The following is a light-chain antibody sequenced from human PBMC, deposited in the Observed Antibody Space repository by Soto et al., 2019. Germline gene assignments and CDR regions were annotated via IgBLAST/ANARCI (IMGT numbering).Light chain of an antibody. Sequence: IVWTPSPPTLSVSPWRVAPLSCRTSQSVDSYLAWYQQKPGQAPRLLIYDVSNRATGIPARFSGSGSGTDFTLTISSLEPEDFAVYYCQQRGNWPPLTFGGGTKVDIK. CDR2: DVS. V-gene: IGKV3-11*01. CDR1: QSVDSY. CDR3: QQRGNWPPLT. J-gene: IGKJ4*01.